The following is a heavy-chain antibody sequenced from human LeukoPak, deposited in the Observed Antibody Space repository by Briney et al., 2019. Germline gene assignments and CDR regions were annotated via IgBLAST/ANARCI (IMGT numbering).Heavy chain of an antibody. CDR3: AIGDYDIFTGPFHY. CDR2: IIPIFCTA. V-gene: IGHV1-69*05. J-gene: IGHJ4*02. CDR1: GGTFSGYA. Sequence: SVKVSCKASGGTFSGYAISWVRQAPGQGLEWMGGIIPIFCTANYAQKFQGRVTITTDESTSTAYMELRSLSSEETAVYYCAIGDYDIFTGPFHYWGQGPLVTVSS. D-gene: IGHD3-9*01.